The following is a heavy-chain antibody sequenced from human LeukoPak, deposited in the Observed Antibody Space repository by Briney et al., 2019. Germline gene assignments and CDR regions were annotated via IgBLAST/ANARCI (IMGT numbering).Heavy chain of an antibody. Sequence: SETLSLTCAVSGGSISSGGYSWSWIRQPPGKGLEWIGYIYHSGSTYYNPSLKGRVTISVDRSKNQFSLKLSSVTAADTAVYYCARYCSSTSCSFFDYWGQGTLVTVSS. CDR3: ARYCSSTSCSFFDY. J-gene: IGHJ4*02. CDR1: GGSISSGGYS. V-gene: IGHV4-30-2*01. CDR2: IYHSGST. D-gene: IGHD2-2*01.